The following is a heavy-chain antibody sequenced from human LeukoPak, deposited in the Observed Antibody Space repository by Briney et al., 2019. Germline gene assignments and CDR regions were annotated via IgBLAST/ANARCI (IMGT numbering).Heavy chain of an antibody. V-gene: IGHV4-39*07. CDR2: IYYSGST. D-gene: IGHD6-19*01. J-gene: IGHJ5*02. CDR3: ARGVGSGWYRGWFDP. CDR1: GGSISSSRDY. Sequence: SEALFLTCIVSGGSISSSRDYWAWIRQPPGKGLEWIANIYYSGSTYYSPSLKSRVTISVDTSKNQFSLKLSSVTAADTAVYYCARGVGSGWYRGWFDPWGQGTLVTVSS.